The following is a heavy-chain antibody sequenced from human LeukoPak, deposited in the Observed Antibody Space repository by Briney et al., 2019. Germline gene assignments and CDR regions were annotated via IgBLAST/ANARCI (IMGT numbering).Heavy chain of an antibody. CDR3: ARGLTADAFDI. V-gene: IGHV4-34*01. J-gene: IGHJ3*02. Sequence: PSETLSLTCAVYGGFFSGYYWSWIRQPPGKGLEWIGEINHSGSTNYNPSLKSRVTLSVDNSKNQFYLMQSSVTAADSAVYCCARGLTADAFDIWGQGTMVSVSS. CDR2: INHSGST. D-gene: IGHD2-21*02. CDR1: GGFFSGYY.